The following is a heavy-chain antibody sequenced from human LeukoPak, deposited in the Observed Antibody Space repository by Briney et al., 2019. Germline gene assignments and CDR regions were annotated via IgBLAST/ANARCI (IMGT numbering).Heavy chain of an antibody. CDR1: GGSISSSSYY. D-gene: IGHD3-22*01. J-gene: IGHJ2*01. CDR2: IYYSGST. Sequence: SETLSLTCTVSGGSISSSSYYWGWIRQPPGKGLEWIGSIYYSGSTYYNPSLKSRVTISVDTSKNQFSLKLSSVTAADTAVYYCARPVYDSSGYNWYFDLWGRGTLVTVSS. CDR3: ARPVYDSSGYNWYFDL. V-gene: IGHV4-39*07.